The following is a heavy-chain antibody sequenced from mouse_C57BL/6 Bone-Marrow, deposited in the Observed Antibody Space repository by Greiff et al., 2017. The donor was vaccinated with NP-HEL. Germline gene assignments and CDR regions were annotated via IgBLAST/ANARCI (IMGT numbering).Heavy chain of an antibody. J-gene: IGHJ2*01. Sequence: DVMLVESGGGLVKPGGSLKLSCAASGFTFSDYGMHWVRQAPEKGLEWVAYISSGSSTFYYADTVKGRFTISRDNAKNTLFLQMTRLRSEDTAMYYCATFITTVAYFDYWGQGTTLTVSS. CDR1: GFTFSDYG. CDR3: ATFITTVAYFDY. CDR2: ISSGSSTF. D-gene: IGHD1-1*01. V-gene: IGHV5-17*01.